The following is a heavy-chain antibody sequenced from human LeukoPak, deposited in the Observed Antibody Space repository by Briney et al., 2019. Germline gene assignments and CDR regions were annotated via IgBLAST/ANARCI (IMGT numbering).Heavy chain of an antibody. CDR2: IYYSGST. D-gene: IGHD6-13*01. Sequence: SGTLSLTCTVSGVSMSGYFWSWIRQPPGKGLEWIGYIYYSGSTNYNPSLKSRVTISVDTSKNQFSLKLSSVTAADTAVYYCARSITSSWYGDFQHWGQGTLVTVSS. V-gene: IGHV4-59*01. CDR1: GVSMSGYF. CDR3: ARSITSSWYGDFQH. J-gene: IGHJ1*01.